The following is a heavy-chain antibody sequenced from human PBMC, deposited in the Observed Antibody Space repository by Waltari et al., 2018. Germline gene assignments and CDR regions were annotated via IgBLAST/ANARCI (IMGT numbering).Heavy chain of an antibody. CDR2: IYYSGTT. CDR1: GDSISGSRNS. Sequence: QMELQESGPRLVKPSETLSLTCNVSGDSISGSRNSWAWLRQPPGKNLQWIGSIYYSGTTYYNPSLKGRFAISVDTSRNQFSLNVNSVTAADTGIYYCARQLRFVDWIPRYFDSWGRGTLATVSS. CDR3: ARQLRFVDWIPRYFDS. V-gene: IGHV4-39*01. D-gene: IGHD3-3*01. J-gene: IGHJ4*02.